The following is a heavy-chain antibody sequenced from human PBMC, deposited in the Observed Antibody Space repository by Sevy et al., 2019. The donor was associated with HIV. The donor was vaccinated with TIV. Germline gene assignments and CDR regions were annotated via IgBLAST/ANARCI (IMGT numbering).Heavy chain of an antibody. CDR1: GFKFDDYA. CDR3: AKDLRRSDILTGYLNY. CDR2: ITWDGGRT. Sequence: GGSLRLSCTASGFKFDDYAMHWVRQPPGKGLEWVSGITWDGGRTGYADSVKGRFIISSDNTKSSLYLQMNSLRAEDTALYYCAKDLRRSDILTGYLNYWGQGILVTVSS. D-gene: IGHD3-9*01. V-gene: IGHV3-9*01. J-gene: IGHJ4*02.